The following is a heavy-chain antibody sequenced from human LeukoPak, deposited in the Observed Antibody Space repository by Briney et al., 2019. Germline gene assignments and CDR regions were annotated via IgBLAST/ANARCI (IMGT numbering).Heavy chain of an antibody. V-gene: IGHV1-2*02. D-gene: IGHD3-22*01. J-gene: IGHJ4*02. Sequence: ASVKVSCKASGYTFTGYYMHWVRQAPGQGLEWMGWINPNSGGTNYAQKFQGRVTMTRDTSISTAYMELSRLRSDDTAVYYCARVFRAIDSSGYYYGYWGQGTLVTVSS. CDR1: GYTFTGYY. CDR3: ARVFRAIDSSGYYYGY. CDR2: INPNSGGT.